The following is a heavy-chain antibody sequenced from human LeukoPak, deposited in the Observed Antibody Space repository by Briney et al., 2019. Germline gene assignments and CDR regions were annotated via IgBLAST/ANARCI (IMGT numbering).Heavy chain of an antibody. D-gene: IGHD3-3*01. CDR3: ARCTIFGFYGMDV. CDR2: ISSSSSYI. Sequence: GGSLRLSCAASGFTFSSYSMNWVRQAPGKGLEWVSSISSSSSYIYYADSVKGRFTISRDNAKNSLYLQMNSLRAEDTAVYYCARCTIFGFYGMDVWGQGTTVTVSS. CDR1: GFTFSSYS. V-gene: IGHV3-21*01. J-gene: IGHJ6*02.